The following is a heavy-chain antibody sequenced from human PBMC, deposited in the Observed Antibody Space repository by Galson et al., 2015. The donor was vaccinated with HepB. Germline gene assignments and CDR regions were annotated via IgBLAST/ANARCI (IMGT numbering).Heavy chain of an antibody. V-gene: IGHV1-2*02. CDR3: ARDQGAAGRRPAFGY. Sequence: SVKVSCKASGYTFTDYYVHWVRQAPGQGLEWMGWINPNSGGTNYAQKFQGRVTMTRDTSISTAYMELSRLRSDDTAEYYCARDQGAAGRRPAFGYWGQGTLVTVSS. CDR1: GYTFTDYY. CDR2: INPNSGGT. J-gene: IGHJ4*02. D-gene: IGHD6-13*01.